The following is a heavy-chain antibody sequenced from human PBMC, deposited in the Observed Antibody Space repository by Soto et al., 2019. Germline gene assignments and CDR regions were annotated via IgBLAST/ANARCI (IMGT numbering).Heavy chain of an antibody. V-gene: IGHV1-3*01. Sequence: ASVKVSCKASGYTFTSYAMHWVRQAPGQRLEWMGWINAGNSDTTYSQKFQGRVTITSDTYASTAYMELTSLRSEDTAVYYCARDPTDFWSGYSTRRPFDYWGQGTLVTVSS. J-gene: IGHJ4*02. CDR1: GYTFTSYA. D-gene: IGHD3-3*01. CDR2: INAGNSDT. CDR3: ARDPTDFWSGYSTRRPFDY.